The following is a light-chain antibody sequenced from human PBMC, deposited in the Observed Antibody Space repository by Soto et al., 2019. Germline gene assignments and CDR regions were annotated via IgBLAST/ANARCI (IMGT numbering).Light chain of an antibody. V-gene: IGLV2-8*01. CDR1: SSDVGGHNF. CDR2: EVS. J-gene: IGLJ2*01. Sequence: QSVLTQPPSASGSPGQSVTISCTGTSSDVGGHNFVSWYQQHPGKAPKFLIYEVSKRPSGVPDRFSGSKSGITASLTVSGLQADYEAYYYCSAYAGNNNPVIFGGGTKLTVL. CDR3: SAYAGNNNPVI.